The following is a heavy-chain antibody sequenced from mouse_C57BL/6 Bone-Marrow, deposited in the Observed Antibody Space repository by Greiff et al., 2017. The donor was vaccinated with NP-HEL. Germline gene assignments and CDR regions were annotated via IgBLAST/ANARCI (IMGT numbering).Heavy chain of an antibody. CDR3: ARERGYHYCDY. V-gene: IGHV1-64*01. D-gene: IGHD2-2*01. CDR2: IHPNSGST. J-gene: IGHJ2*01. CDR1: GYTFTSYW. Sequence: QVQLQQPGAELVKPGASVKLSCKASGYTFTSYWMHWVKQRPGQGLEWIGMIHPNSGSTNYNEKFKSKATLTVDKSSSTAYMQLSSLTSEDSAVYYCARERGYHYCDYWGQGTTLTVSS.